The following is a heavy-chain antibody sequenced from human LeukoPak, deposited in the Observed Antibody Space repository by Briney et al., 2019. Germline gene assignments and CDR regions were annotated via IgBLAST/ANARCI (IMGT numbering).Heavy chain of an antibody. CDR2: IYHSGST. D-gene: IGHD1-26*01. V-gene: IGHV4-59*08. J-gene: IGHJ4*02. Sequence: LETLSLTCTVPGGSLSSYYWSWIRQPPGKGLEWIGYIYHSGSTNYSPSLKSRVTISVDTSKNQFSLKLSSVTAADTAVYYCAVGAAYFDYWGQGTLVTVSS. CDR1: GGSLSSYY. CDR3: AVGAAYFDY.